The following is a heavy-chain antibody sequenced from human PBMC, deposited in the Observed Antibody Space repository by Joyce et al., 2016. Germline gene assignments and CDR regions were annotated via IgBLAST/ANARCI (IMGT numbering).Heavy chain of an antibody. J-gene: IGHJ6*02. D-gene: IGHD2-21*02. CDR1: GYTFTTYY. CDR3: ARTTGTAIELMGNYGMDV. CDR2: INPSGGRT. Sequence: QVQLGQSGAEVKKPGTSVKVSCKASGYTFTTYYMHWVRQAPGQGLEWMGIINPSGGRTSYAQKFQGRVTLTRDTSTSTVYMELSSLRSEDTAVYYCARTTGTAIELMGNYGMDVWGQGTTVTVSS. V-gene: IGHV1-46*03.